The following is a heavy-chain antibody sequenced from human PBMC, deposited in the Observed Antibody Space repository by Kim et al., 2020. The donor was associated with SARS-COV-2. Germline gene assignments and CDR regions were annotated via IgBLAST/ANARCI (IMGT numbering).Heavy chain of an antibody. D-gene: IGHD6-13*01. J-gene: IGHJ6*01. CDR3: ARQEAAAGSGSHYYYG. CDR1: GGSISSSSYY. CDR2: IYYSGST. V-gene: IGHV4-39*01. Sequence: SETLSLTCTVSGGSISSSSYYWGWIRQPPGKGLEWIGSIYYSGSTYYNPSLKSRVTISVDTSKNQFSLKLSSVTAADTAVYYCARQEAAAGSGSHYYYG.